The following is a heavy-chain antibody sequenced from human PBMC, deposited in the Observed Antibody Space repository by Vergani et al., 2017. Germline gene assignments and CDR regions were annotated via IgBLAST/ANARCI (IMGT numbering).Heavy chain of an antibody. CDR2: ISWDSGST. CDR3: AKDRDRIELDY. D-gene: IGHD3-16*02. V-gene: IGHV3-43*01. CDR1: GFTFDDYT. J-gene: IGHJ4*02. Sequence: EVQLVESGGVVVQPGGSLRLSCAASGFTFDDYTMHWVRQAPGKGLEWVSLISWDSGSTYYADSVKGRFTISRDNSKNSLYLQMNSLRTDDTALYYCAKDRDRIELDYWGQGTLVTVSS.